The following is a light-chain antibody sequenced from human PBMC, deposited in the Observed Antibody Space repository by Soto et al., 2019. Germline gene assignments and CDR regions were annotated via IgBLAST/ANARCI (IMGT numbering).Light chain of an antibody. CDR3: QHCRPYGDSPPLT. CDR1: QSVSSN. V-gene: IGKV3-15*01. J-gene: IGKJ4*01. Sequence: EIVMTQSPATLSVSPVERATLSCRASQSVSSNLAWYQQKPGQAPRLLIYGASTRATGIPARFSGSGSATDFTLTISRLEPEDFAVYYCQHCRPYGDSPPLTFGGGTKVDNK. CDR2: GAS.